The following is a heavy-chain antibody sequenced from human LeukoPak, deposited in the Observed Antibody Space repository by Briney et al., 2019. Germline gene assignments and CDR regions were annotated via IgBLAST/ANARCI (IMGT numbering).Heavy chain of an antibody. D-gene: IGHD2-2*01. CDR3: ARGGYCSSTSCYVFDS. V-gene: IGHV4-39*07. Sequence: SETLSLTCTVSGGSISSSSYYWGWIRQPPGKGLEWIGSIYYSGSTYYNPSLKSRVTISVDTSKNQFSLELTSVTAADTALYYCARGGYCSSTSCYVFDSWGQGTLVTVSS. CDR1: GGSISSSSYY. J-gene: IGHJ4*02. CDR2: IYYSGST.